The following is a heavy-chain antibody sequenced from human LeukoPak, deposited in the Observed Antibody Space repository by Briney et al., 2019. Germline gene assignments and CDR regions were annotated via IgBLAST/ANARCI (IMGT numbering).Heavy chain of an antibody. V-gene: IGHV3-30*18. CDR1: GFIFGSYG. CDR2: ISDDGSDK. D-gene: IGHD1-26*01. J-gene: IGHJ2*01. CDR3: AKDLAGATVWYFDF. Sequence: GGSLRLSCAASGFIFGSYGMHWVRQAPGKGPEWVAGISDDGSDKYYADSVKGRFTISRDNSKNTLYLQMNSLRPEDTAVYYCAKDLAGATVWYFDFWGRGTLVIVSS.